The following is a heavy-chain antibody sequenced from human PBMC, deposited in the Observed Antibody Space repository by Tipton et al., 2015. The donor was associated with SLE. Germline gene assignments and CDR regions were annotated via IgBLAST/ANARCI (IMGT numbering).Heavy chain of an antibody. D-gene: IGHD5-12*01. J-gene: IGHJ6*03. V-gene: IGHV4-30-4*08. CDR2: ISYDGRT. Sequence: TLSLTCTVSGGSISSGGYYWTWIRQLPGKGLEWIGFISYDGRTKYNPSLKSRVTISVDTSKNQFSLKLSSVTAADTAVYYCARGGDIVATRGWYYMDVWGKGTTVTVSS. CDR3: ARGGDIVATRGWYYMDV. CDR1: GGSISSGGYY.